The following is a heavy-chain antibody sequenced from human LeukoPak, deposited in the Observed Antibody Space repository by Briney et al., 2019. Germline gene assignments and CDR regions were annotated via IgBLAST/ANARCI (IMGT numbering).Heavy chain of an antibody. CDR3: ARGGWYPESFQH. CDR1: GGSISSGGYS. V-gene: IGHV4-30-2*01. Sequence: SETLSLTCAVSGGSISSGGYSWSWLRQPPGKGLEWLGYIYHSGSTYYNPSLKSRITMSVDTSKNQFSLNLSSVTAADTAVYYCARGGWYPESFQHWGQGALVTASS. CDR2: IYHSGST. J-gene: IGHJ1*01. D-gene: IGHD6-19*01.